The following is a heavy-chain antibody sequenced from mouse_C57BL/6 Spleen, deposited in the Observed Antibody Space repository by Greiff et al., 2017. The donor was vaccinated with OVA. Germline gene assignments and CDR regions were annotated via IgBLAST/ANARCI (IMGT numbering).Heavy chain of an antibody. CDR3: ARGRATVVAGNAMDY. V-gene: IGHV1-55*01. J-gene: IGHJ4*01. D-gene: IGHD1-1*01. Sequence: QVQLQQPGAELVKPGASVKMSCKASGYTFTSYWITWVKQRPGQGLEWIGDIYPGSGSTNYNEKFKSKATLTVDTSSSTAYMQLSSLTSEDSAVYYCARGRATVVAGNAMDYWGQGTSVTVSS. CDR2: IYPGSGST. CDR1: GYTFTSYW.